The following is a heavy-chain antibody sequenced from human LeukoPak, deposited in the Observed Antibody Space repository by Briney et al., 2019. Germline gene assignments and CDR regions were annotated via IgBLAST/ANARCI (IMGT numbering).Heavy chain of an antibody. CDR2: ISGSGGST. D-gene: IGHD3-3*01. V-gene: IGHV3-23*01. CDR3: AKNGEGITIFGVVIYYFDY. CDR1: GSTFSSYA. J-gene: IGHJ4*02. Sequence: GGSLRLSCAASGSTFSSYAMSWVRQAPGKGLEWVSAISGSGGSTYYADSVKGRFTISRDNSKNTLYLQMNSLRAEDTAVYYCAKNGEGITIFGVVIYYFDYWGQGTLVTVFS.